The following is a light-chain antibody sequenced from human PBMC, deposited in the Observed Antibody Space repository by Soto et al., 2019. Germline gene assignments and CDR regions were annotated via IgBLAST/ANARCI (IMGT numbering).Light chain of an antibody. CDR3: QQYEDVVT. CDR2: GAS. V-gene: IGKV3-20*01. J-gene: IGKJ1*01. CDR1: QSLTNNY. Sequence: LTPARATPFLSPGESATLSCRASQSLTNNYFAWYQQKPGRALRLLIDGASTRATGIPDRFSGSGSGTDFTLTISRLEPEDVAVYYCQQYEDVVTFGQGTKVEIK.